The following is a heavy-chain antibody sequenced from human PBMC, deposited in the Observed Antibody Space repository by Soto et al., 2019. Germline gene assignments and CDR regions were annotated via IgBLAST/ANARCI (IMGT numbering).Heavy chain of an antibody. J-gene: IGHJ4*02. CDR1: GFTFSTYS. CDR3: ARGDYPDY. Sequence: EVQLVESGGGLVQPGGYLRLSCAASGFTFSTYSMNWVRQAPGKGLEWVSYISSRSTTIYYADSVKGRFTVSRDNAKNSLYLQMNSLRDEDTAVYYCARGDYPDYWGQGTLVTVSS. D-gene: IGHD1-26*01. CDR2: ISSRSTTI. V-gene: IGHV3-48*02.